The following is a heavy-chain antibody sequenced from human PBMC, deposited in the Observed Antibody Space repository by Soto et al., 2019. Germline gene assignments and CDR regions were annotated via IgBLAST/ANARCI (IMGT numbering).Heavy chain of an antibody. J-gene: IGHJ4*02. D-gene: IGHD4-17*01. V-gene: IGHV3-23*01. CDR3: AKDPTYDYGYFDS. CDR1: GFTFSSYA. CDR2: IRTSVGDT. Sequence: SVGSLRVSCAASGFTFSSYAMNWVRQAPGKGLEWVSTIRTSVGDTYYAASVKGRFTISRDNSKSTVYLHLNSLRAEDTAIYYCAKDPTYDYGYFDSWGQGTLVTVSS.